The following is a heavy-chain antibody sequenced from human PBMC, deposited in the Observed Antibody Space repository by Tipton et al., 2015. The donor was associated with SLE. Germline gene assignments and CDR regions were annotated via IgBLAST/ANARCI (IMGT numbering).Heavy chain of an antibody. CDR2: IYHSGSP. Sequence: TLSLTCAVSGYSMSRGYYWGWIRQPPGKGLEWVGNIYHSGSPSYNPSLKSRVTISVDTSKNQFSLNLTSVTAADTAVYYCAGCEVGDFDSWGQGKLVTVSS. J-gene: IGHJ4*02. V-gene: IGHV4-38-2*01. CDR1: GYSMSRGYY. D-gene: IGHD3-16*01. CDR3: AGCEVGDFDS.